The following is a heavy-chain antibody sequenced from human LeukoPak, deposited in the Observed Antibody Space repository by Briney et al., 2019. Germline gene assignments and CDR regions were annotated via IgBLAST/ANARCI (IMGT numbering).Heavy chain of an antibody. J-gene: IGHJ4*02. V-gene: IGHV3-74*01. D-gene: IGHD6-19*01. CDR3: ARGSSGWYELAYFDY. CDR2: INSDGGST. CDR1: GFTFSSYW. Sequence: GGSLRLSCAASGFTFSSYWMHWVRQAPGKGLVWVSRINSDGGSTSYADSVKGRFTISRDNAKNTLYLQMNSLRAEDTAVYYCARGSSGWYELAYFDYWGQGTLVTVSS.